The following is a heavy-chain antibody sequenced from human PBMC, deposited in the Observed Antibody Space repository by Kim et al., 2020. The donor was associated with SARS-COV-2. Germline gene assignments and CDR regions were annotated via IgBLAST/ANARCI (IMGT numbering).Heavy chain of an antibody. V-gene: IGHV4-34*01. J-gene: IGHJ4*02. CDR1: GGSFSGYY. CDR3: SRGFPGYYGSGSYYNIDY. CDR2: INHSGST. Sequence: SETLSLTCAVYGGSFSGYYWSWIRQPPGKGLEWIGEINHSGSTNYNPSLKSRVTISVDTSKNQFSLKLSSVTAADTAVYYCSRGFPGYYGSGSYYNIDYWGQGTLVTVSS. D-gene: IGHD3-10*01.